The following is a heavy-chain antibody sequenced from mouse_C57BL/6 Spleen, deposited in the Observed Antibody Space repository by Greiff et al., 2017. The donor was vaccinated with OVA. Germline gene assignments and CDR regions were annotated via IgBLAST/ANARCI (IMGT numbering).Heavy chain of an antibody. CDR3: AREEVGPYYFDY. CDR2: IDPNSGGT. V-gene: IGHV1-72*01. Sequence: QVQLKQPGAELVKPGASVKLSCEASGYTFTSYWMHWVKQRPGRGLEWIGRIDPNSGGTKYNEKFKSKATLTVDKPSSTAYMQLSSLTSDDSAVYYCAREEVGPYYFDYWGQGTTLTVSS. CDR1: GYTFTSYW. D-gene: IGHD3-3*01. J-gene: IGHJ2*01.